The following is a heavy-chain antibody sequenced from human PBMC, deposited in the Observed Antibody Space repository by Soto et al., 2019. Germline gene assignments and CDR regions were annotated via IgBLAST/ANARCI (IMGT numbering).Heavy chain of an antibody. J-gene: IGHJ4*02. CDR3: ARHEPGTTEYDY. CDR2: IYYSGST. D-gene: IGHD1-1*01. Sequence: SETLSLTCTVSGGSISSYYWSWIRQPPGKGLEWIGYIYYSGSTNYNPSLKSRVTISVDTSKNQFSLKLSSVTAADTAVYYCARHEPGTTEYDYWGQGTLVTVSS. V-gene: IGHV4-59*08. CDR1: GGSISSYY.